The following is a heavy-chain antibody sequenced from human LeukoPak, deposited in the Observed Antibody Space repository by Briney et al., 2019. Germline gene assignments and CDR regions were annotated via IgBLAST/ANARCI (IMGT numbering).Heavy chain of an antibody. CDR1: GFTFSTYN. Sequence: GGSLRLSCAASGFTFSTYNMNWVRQAPGKGLEWVSSISTSSSYIYYRDSVKGLFTISRDNAKNSLYLQMNSLRVEDTAVYYCARDGWSGYYYFDYWGQGTLVTVSS. CDR2: ISTSSSYI. J-gene: IGHJ4*02. V-gene: IGHV3-21*01. D-gene: IGHD3-3*01. CDR3: ARDGWSGYYYFDY.